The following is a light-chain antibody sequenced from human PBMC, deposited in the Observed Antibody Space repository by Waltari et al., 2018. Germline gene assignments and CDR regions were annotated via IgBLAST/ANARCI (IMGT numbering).Light chain of an antibody. J-gene: IGLJ2*01. V-gene: IGLV3-21*02. CDR2: DDS. Sequence: SYVLTQPPSVSVAPGQTARITCGGNNIGSKSVHWYQQKPGQAPVLVVYDDSYRPSGIPERFSGSNSGNTATLTISRVEAGDEADYYCQVWDSSSDLVVFGGGTKLTVL. CDR1: NIGSKS. CDR3: QVWDSSSDLVV.